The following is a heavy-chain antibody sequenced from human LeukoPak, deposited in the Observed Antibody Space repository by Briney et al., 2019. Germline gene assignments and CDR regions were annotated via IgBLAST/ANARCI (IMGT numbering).Heavy chain of an antibody. J-gene: IGHJ4*02. V-gene: IGHV1-18*01. CDR2: ISAYNGNT. CDR3: ARRADYYDSSGSYYFNY. D-gene: IGHD3-22*01. CDR1: GYTFTSYG. Sequence: GASVKVSCKASGYTFTSYGISLVRQAPGQGLEWMGWISAYNGNTNYAQKLQGRVTMTTDTSTSTAYMELRSLRSDDTAVYYCARRADYYDSSGSYYFNYWGQGTLVTVSS.